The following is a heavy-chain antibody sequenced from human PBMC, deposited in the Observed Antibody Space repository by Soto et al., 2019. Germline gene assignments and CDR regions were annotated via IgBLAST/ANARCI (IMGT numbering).Heavy chain of an antibody. CDR1: GFSLSHYW. Sequence: EVQLVESGGGLIQPGGALRLTCTASGFSLSHYWMHWIRQAPGKGLVWVSRINLDGSSTDYAPSVKGRFTISRDNAKNTLYLQMNSLAADDTAVYYCARGWGFNDYWGRGTLVTVSS. J-gene: IGHJ4*02. D-gene: IGHD7-27*01. V-gene: IGHV3-74*01. CDR3: ARGWGFNDY. CDR2: INLDGSST.